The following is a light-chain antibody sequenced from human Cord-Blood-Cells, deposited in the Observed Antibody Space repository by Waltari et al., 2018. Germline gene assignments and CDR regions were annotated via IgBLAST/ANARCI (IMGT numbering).Light chain of an antibody. V-gene: IGLV1-47*01. J-gene: IGLJ3*02. CDR2: RNN. CDR3: AAWDDSLSGWV. Sequence: QSVLTQPPSASGTPGQRVTTSCSGSTSNLGSNYGSWYHQLPGTAPKLLNYRNNQRPSGVPDRCSGSKSGTSASLAISGLRSEDEADYYCAAWDDSLSGWVFGGGTKLTVL. CDR1: TSNLGSNY.